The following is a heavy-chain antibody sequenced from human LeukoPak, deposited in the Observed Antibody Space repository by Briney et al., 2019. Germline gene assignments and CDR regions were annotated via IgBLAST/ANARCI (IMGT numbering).Heavy chain of an antibody. J-gene: IGHJ6*02. CDR3: ARDRGYYHGMDV. Sequence: GGSLRLSCAASGFTLSSYEMNWVRQAPGKGLEWVSYSSSGGNTIYYADSVKGRFTTSRDNAKNSLYLQMNSLRAEDTAVYYCARDRGYYHGMDVWGQGATVTVSS. CDR1: GFTLSSYE. V-gene: IGHV3-48*03. CDR2: SSSGGNTI.